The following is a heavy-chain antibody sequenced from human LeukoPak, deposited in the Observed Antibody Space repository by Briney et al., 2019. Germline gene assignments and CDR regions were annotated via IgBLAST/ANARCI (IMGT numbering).Heavy chain of an antibody. J-gene: IGHJ4*02. CDR3: ASARSSVAGHGNGY. D-gene: IGHD6-19*01. CDR2: IISDGSST. Sequence: PGGSLRLSCAASGFTFSSYWMHWVRHAPGKGLVWVSRIISDGSSTSYADSVKGRFTISRDNAKNTLYLQMNSLRAEDTAVYYCASARSSVAGHGNGYWGQGTLVTVSS. V-gene: IGHV3-74*01. CDR1: GFTFSSYW.